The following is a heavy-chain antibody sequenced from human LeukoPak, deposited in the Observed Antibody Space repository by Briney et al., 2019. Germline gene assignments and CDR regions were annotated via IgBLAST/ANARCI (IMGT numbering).Heavy chain of an antibody. V-gene: IGHV1-46*01. CDR3: AREGVYYGSGSSNWFDP. D-gene: IGHD3-10*01. CDR1: GYTFTSYY. CDR2: INPSGGST. J-gene: IGHJ5*02. Sequence: ASVKVSCKASGYTFTSYYMHWVRQAPGQRLEWMGIINPSGGSTSYAQKFQGRVTMTRDTSTSTVYMELSSLRSEDTAVYYCAREGVYYGSGSSNWFDPWGQGTLVTVSS.